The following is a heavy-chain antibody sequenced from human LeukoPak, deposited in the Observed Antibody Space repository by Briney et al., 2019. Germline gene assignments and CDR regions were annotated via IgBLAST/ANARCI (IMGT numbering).Heavy chain of an antibody. CDR3: AKDYRRTTADDMGYYGMDV. CDR2: VNWNGGSV. Sequence: PGGSLRLSCAASGFTFDDYAMHWVRQVPGRGLEWVAGVNWNGGSVGYADAVKGRFTISRDKAKTSLYLQMNSLKTEDTALYFCAKDYRRTTADDMGYYGMDVWGQGTTVTVSS. V-gene: IGHV3-9*01. D-gene: IGHD1-1*01. CDR1: GFTFDDYA. J-gene: IGHJ6*02.